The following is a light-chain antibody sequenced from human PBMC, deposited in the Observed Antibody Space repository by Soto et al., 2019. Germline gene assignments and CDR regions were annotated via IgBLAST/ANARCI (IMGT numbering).Light chain of an antibody. J-gene: IGKJ4*01. CDR1: QSVSSNY. Sequence: ENVLTQSPGTPSFSPGGKATPSCRARQSVSSNYLAWYQQKPGQAPRLLFYTASSRATAIPDRFSGSGSGTDFTLTISRLEPEDFAVYYCQQYSNSPLTFGGGTKVDIK. V-gene: IGKV3-20*01. CDR2: TAS. CDR3: QQYSNSPLT.